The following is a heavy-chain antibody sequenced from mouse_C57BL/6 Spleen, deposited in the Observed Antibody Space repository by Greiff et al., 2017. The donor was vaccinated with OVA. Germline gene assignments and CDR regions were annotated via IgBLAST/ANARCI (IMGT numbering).Heavy chain of an antibody. CDR1: GYTFTSYW. CDR3: ARGGMSGAWFAY. D-gene: IGHD2-10*02. J-gene: IGHJ3*01. V-gene: IGHV1-53*01. Sequence: QVQLQQPGTELVKPGASVKLSCKASGYTFTSYWMHWVKQRPGQGLEWIGNINPSNGGTNYNEKFKSKATLTVDKSSSTAYMQLSSLTSEDSAVYYWARGGMSGAWFAYWGQGTLVTVSA. CDR2: INPSNGGT.